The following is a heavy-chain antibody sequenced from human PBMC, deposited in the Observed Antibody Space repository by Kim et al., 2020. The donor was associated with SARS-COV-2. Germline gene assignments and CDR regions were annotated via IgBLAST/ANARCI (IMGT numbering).Heavy chain of an antibody. J-gene: IGHJ4*02. CDR2: ISYDGSNK. CDR3: AKGWSQVGY. Sequence: GGSLRLSCAASGFTFSSYGMHWVRQAPGKGLEWVAVISYDGSNKYYADSVKGRFTISRDNSKNTLYLQMNSLRAEDTAVYYCAKGWSQVGYWGQGTLVTVSS. CDR1: GFTFSSYG. D-gene: IGHD2-8*01. V-gene: IGHV3-30*18.